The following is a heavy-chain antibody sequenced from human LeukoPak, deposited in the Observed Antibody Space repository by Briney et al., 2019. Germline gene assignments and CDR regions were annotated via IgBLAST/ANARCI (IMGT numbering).Heavy chain of an antibody. D-gene: IGHD3-10*01. J-gene: IGHJ5*02. CDR1: GGSFSGYY. CDR2: INHSGST. CDR3: AAYGSGADNWFDP. Sequence: SETLSLTCAVYGGSFSGYYWSWIRQPPGKGLEWIGEINHSGSTNYNPSLKSRVTISVDTSKNRFSLKLSSVTAADTAVYYCAAYGSGADNWFDPWGQGTLVTVSS. V-gene: IGHV4-34*01.